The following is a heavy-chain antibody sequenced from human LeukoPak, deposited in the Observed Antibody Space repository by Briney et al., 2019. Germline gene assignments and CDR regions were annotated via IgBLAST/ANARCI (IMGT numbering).Heavy chain of an antibody. Sequence: SETLSLTCAFYGGSFSGYYWGWIRQPPGKGLEWIGSIYHSGSTYYNPSLKSRVTISVDTSKKQFSLKLSSVTASDTAVYYCARLYYYDSSGYFRRDAFDIWGQGTMVTVSS. V-gene: IGHV4-38-2*01. J-gene: IGHJ3*02. D-gene: IGHD3-22*01. CDR2: IYHSGST. CDR1: GGSFSGYY. CDR3: ARLYYYDSSGYFRRDAFDI.